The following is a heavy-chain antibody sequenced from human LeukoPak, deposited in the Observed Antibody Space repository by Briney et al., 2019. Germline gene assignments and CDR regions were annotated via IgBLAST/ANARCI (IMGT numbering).Heavy chain of an antibody. Sequence: GESLKISCKGSGYSFTSYWIGWVRQMPGKGLEWMGIIYPGDSDTRYSPSFQGQVTISADKSISTAYLQWSSLKASDTAMYYCASAKCSSSLRYGFDYWGQGTLVTVSS. CDR1: GYSFTSYW. D-gene: IGHD6-6*01. CDR2: IYPGDSDT. J-gene: IGHJ4*02. V-gene: IGHV5-51*01. CDR3: ASAKCSSSLRYGFDY.